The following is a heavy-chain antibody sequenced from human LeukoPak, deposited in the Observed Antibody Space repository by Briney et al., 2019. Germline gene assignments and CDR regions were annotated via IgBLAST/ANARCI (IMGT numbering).Heavy chain of an antibody. CDR2: ISSSSNYI. CDR3: ARVDGHDAFDI. CDR1: GFTFSDYI. V-gene: IGHV3-21*01. D-gene: IGHD2-15*01. Sequence: GGSLRLSCAASGFTFSDYIMNWVRQAPGKGLEWVSYISSSSNYIYYADSVKGRFTISRDNAKNSLYLQMNSLRAEDTAVYFCARVDGHDAFDIWGQGTMVTVSS. J-gene: IGHJ3*02.